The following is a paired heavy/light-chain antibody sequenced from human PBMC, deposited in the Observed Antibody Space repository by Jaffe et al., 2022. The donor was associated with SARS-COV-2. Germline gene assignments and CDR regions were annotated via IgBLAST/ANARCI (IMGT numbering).Heavy chain of an antibody. CDR2: ISFDGSNK. CDR3: ARPTYSGYDWNFDY. V-gene: IGHV3-30*04. D-gene: IGHD5-12*01. Sequence: QVQLVESGGGVVQPGRSLRLSCAASGFTFSSYAMHWVRQAPGKGLEWVAVISFDGSNKYYPDSVKGRFTISRDNSKNTLFLQMNSLRAEDTAVYYCARPTYSGYDWNFDYWGQGTLVTVSS. CDR1: GFTFSSYA. J-gene: IGHJ4*02.
Light chain of an antibody. CDR1: SGSIASNY. Sequence: NLMLTQPHSVSESPGKTVTISCTGSSGSIASNYVQWYQQRPGSAPTTVIYEDNQRPSGVPDRFSGSIDSSSNSASLTISGLKTEDEADYYCQSYDSSNVVFGGGTKLTVL. CDR3: QSYDSSNVV. CDR2: EDN. J-gene: IGLJ2*01. V-gene: IGLV6-57*02.